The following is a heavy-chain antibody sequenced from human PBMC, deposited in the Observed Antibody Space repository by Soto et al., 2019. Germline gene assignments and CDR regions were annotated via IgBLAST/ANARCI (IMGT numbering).Heavy chain of an antibody. CDR2: IYNDGTYS. CDR3: TRGPRPISTGTGAY. D-gene: IGHD3-10*01. V-gene: IGHV3-74*01. CDR1: GFIFKMYW. J-gene: IGHJ4*02. Sequence: EVQLVESGGGLVPPGGSVRLSCAASGFIFKMYWMHWVRQSPGKGQVWISRIYNDGTYSDYADSVRGRFTSSRDNVNDTLYLQMNNLRAEDSGLYYCTRGPRPISTGTGAYWGQGTQVTVSS.